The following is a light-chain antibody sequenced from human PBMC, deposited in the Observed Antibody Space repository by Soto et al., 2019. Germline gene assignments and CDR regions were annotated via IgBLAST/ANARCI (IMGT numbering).Light chain of an antibody. CDR2: SNN. Sequence: QSVLTQPPSASGTPGQRVTISCSGSSSNIGSNTVNWYQQLPGTAPNLLIYSNNQRPSGVPDRFSGSKSGTSASLAISGLQSEDEADYYCAAWDDSLNGHVVFGGGTKATVL. J-gene: IGLJ2*01. CDR3: AAWDDSLNGHVV. CDR1: SSNIGSNT. V-gene: IGLV1-44*01.